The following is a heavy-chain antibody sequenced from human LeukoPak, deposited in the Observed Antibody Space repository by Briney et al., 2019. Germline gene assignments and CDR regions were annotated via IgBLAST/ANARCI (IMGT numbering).Heavy chain of an antibody. CDR3: ASTGLGQWLVYYFDY. D-gene: IGHD6-19*01. CDR2: IYYGGST. V-gene: IGHV4-59*01. Sequence: SETLSLTCTVSGGSISSYYWSWIRQPPGKGLEWIGYIYYGGSTNYNPSLKSRVTISVDTSKNQFSLKLSSVTAADTAVYYCASTGLGQWLVYYFDYWGQGTLVTVSS. J-gene: IGHJ4*02. CDR1: GGSISSYY.